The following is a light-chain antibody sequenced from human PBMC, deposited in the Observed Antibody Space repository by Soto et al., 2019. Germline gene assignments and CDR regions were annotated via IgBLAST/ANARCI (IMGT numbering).Light chain of an antibody. CDR2: GPS. V-gene: IGKV1-39*01. J-gene: IGKJ2*01. CDR1: ENIGIR. Sequence: DIHVTQSPSSLSASLGDRVNLTCRATENIGIRLQWYQQRPREAPRLLIFGPSILQEGVRARFSGSASGTNFILTIDILQSDDFATYYCQHIFGMAPYSFGPGTKVEI. CDR3: QHIFGMAPYS.